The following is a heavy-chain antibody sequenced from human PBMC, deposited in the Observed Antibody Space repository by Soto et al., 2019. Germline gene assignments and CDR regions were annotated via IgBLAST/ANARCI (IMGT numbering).Heavy chain of an antibody. Sequence: EAQLLESGGELIQPGGSLRLSCAASGFTYSSHGMSWVRQAPGKGLEWIAGLSRGGGSTYYADSVKGRFTISRDNSKNTLDLIMNSLRVEDTALYYCERDGKYRTDGFDIWGQGTMVTVSS. V-gene: IGHV3-23*01. CDR2: LSRGGGST. CDR1: GFTYSSHG. CDR3: ERDGKYRTDGFDI. D-gene: IGHD5-12*01. J-gene: IGHJ3*02.